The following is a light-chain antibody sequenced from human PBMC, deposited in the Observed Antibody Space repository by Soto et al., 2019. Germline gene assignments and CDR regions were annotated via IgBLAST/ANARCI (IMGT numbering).Light chain of an antibody. CDR1: QDIRNF. V-gene: IGKV1-27*01. Sequence: DIQMTQSATCLSASVGDRVTITYRASQDIRNFVAWYQQKPGKAPKLLIYAASTLQSGVPSRFSGGGSGTDFTLTINSLQPEDVATYSCQKYSSVPVFGPGTKVEIK. CDR2: AAS. J-gene: IGKJ3*01. CDR3: QKYSSVPV.